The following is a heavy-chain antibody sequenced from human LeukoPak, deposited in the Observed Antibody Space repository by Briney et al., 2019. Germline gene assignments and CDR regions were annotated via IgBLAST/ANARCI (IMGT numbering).Heavy chain of an antibody. D-gene: IGHD3-10*01. CDR2: IYYSGST. CDR1: GASISSSTYY. J-gene: IGHJ5*02. Sequence: SETLSLTCTVSGASISSSTYYWGWIRQPPGKGLEWIGSIYYSGSTYYNPSLKSRVTISVDTSKNHFSLKLTSVTAADTAVYYCARESPPMVRGVIISNVYNWFDPWGQGTLVTVSS. V-gene: IGHV4-39*02. CDR3: ARESPPMVRGVIISNVYNWFDP.